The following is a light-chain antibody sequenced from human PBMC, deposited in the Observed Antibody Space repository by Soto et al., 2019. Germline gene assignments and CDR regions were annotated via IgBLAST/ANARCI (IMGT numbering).Light chain of an antibody. CDR2: GAS. CDR1: QSVRSH. J-gene: IGKJ5*01. Sequence: IVMTQSPATLSVSPGEGVTLSCRASQSVRSHLAWYQQQPGQPPRLLIYGASTRATGIPARFSGSGFGTEFTLTISSLQSEDFAVYYCQQYKNWPLFGQGTRVEIK. CDR3: QQYKNWPL. V-gene: IGKV3-15*01.